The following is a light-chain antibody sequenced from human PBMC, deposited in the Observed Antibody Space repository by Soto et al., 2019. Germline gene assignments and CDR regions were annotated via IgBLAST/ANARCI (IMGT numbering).Light chain of an antibody. CDR3: QQSYNTPVT. Sequence: DIQMTQSPSTLSASVGDRVTITCRASQSISTYLHWYQQKPGKAPNLLIYAASTLQSGVPSRFSGSGSGTDFTLTITSLRPEDFATYWCQQSYNTPVTFGQGTRLEIK. J-gene: IGKJ5*01. V-gene: IGKV1-39*01. CDR1: QSISTY. CDR2: AAS.